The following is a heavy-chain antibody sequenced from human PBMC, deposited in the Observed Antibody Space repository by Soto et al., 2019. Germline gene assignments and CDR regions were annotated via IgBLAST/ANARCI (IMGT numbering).Heavy chain of an antibody. CDR2: IGGSGGYT. D-gene: IGHD3-22*01. CDR3: AKDYFSTGYYYGFDY. J-gene: IGHJ4*02. CDR1: GFTFSSYA. Sequence: PGGSLRLSCAASGFTFSSYAMSWVRQAPGKGLEWVSAIGGSGGYTYYADSVKGRFTISRDNSKNTLYLQMNSLRAEDTAVYYCAKDYFSTGYYYGFDYWGQGTLVTVSS. V-gene: IGHV3-23*01.